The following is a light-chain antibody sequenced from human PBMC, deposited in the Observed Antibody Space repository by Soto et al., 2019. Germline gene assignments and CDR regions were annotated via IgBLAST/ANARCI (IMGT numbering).Light chain of an antibody. J-gene: IGKJ4*01. CDR1: QSVSSSY. V-gene: IGKV3-20*01. CDR3: QQYGGSLT. CDR2: GAF. Sequence: EIVLTQSPGTLSLSPGERATLSCRASQSVSSSYLAWYQQKPGQAPRLLIYGAFSRATGIPDRCSGSGSGTDFTLTISRLEAEALAVYYCQQYGGSLTFGGGTKVEIK.